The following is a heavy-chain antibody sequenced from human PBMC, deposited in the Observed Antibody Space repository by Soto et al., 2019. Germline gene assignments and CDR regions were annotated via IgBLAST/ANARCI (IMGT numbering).Heavy chain of an antibody. J-gene: IGHJ5*02. V-gene: IGHV3-73*01. CDR2: IRSKAYNYAT. CDR1: GLTFSGST. CDR3: TAGRSIDH. Sequence: PGGSLRLSCAASGLTFSGSTMHWVRQASGQGLEWVGRIRSKAYNYATAYGESVKGRFTLSRDDSKNTAYLQMNSLQIDDTAVYYCTAGRSIDHWGQGTQVTVSS. D-gene: IGHD1-26*01.